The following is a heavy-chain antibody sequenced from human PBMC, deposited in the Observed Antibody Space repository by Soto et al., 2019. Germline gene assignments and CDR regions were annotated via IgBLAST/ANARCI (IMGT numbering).Heavy chain of an antibody. V-gene: IGHV1-69*02. D-gene: IGHD2-15*01. Sequence: VQLVQSGAEVKKPGSSVKVSCKASGGTFSSYTISWVRQAPGQGLEWMGRIIPILGIANYAQKFQGRVTITADKSTSTAYMELSSLRSEDTAVYYCARGSGGYCSGGSCQTNFDYWGQGTLVTVSS. CDR3: ARGSGGYCSGGSCQTNFDY. CDR2: IIPILGIA. J-gene: IGHJ4*02. CDR1: GGTFSSYT.